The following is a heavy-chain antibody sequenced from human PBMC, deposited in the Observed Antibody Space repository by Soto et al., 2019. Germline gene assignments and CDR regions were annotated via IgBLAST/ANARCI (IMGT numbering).Heavy chain of an antibody. CDR1: GFTFSDYG. V-gene: IGHV3-30*18. CDR2: LSYTGDNE. CDR3: AKDSHRMAVAGNMGY. Sequence: QVQLVESGVGVVVPGRSLRLSGAASGFTFSDYGMHWVREGPGKGLEGVAVLSYTGDNEYYTDSVKDRFTISRDNSKNTLYLQMNSLRADDTAVYYCAKDSHRMAVAGNMGYWGQGTLVTVSS. J-gene: IGHJ4*02. D-gene: IGHD6-19*01.